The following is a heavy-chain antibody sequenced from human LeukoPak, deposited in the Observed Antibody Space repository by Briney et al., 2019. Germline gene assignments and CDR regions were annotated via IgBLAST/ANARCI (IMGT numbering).Heavy chain of an antibody. CDR2: ISYDGSNK. D-gene: IGHD3-22*01. Sequence: GGSLRLSCAASGFTFSSYGMYWVRQAPGKGLEWVAVISYDGSNKYYADSVKGRFTISRDNSKNTLYLQMNSLRAEDTAVYYCAKDTYYYDSSGYYYFNWFDPWGQGTLVTVSS. V-gene: IGHV3-30*18. CDR1: GFTFSSYG. CDR3: AKDTYYYDSSGYYYFNWFDP. J-gene: IGHJ5*02.